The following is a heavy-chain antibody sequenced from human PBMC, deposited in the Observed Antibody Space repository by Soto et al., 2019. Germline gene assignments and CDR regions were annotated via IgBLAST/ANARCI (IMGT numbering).Heavy chain of an antibody. J-gene: IGHJ6*02. CDR1: GYSFTSYW. Sequence: PGESLKISCKGSGYSFTSYWISWVRQMPGKGLEWMGRIDPSDSYTNYSPSFQGHVTISADKSISTAYLQWSSLKASDTAMNYCARHEPYYYYYYGMDVWGQGTTVTVSS. V-gene: IGHV5-10-1*01. CDR2: IDPSDSYT. CDR3: ARHEPYYYYYYGMDV.